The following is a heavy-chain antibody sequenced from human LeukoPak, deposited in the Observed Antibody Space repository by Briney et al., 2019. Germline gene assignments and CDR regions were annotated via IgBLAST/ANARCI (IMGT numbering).Heavy chain of an antibody. CDR3: AKDPNGDYVGAFDT. CDR2: IGITSEYI. D-gene: IGHD4-17*01. J-gene: IGHJ3*02. CDR1: GFTITAYA. Sequence: GGSLRLSCAASGFTITAYAMSWVRQSPGKGLEWVSGIGITSEYIHYADSVKGRFTISRDNSKNAVYLEMSSLRAEDAAVYYCAKDPNGDYVGAFDTWGQGTMVIVSS. V-gene: IGHV3-23*01.